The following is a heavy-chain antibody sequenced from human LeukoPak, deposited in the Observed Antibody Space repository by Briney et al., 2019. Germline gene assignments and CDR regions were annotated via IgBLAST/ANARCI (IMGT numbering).Heavy chain of an antibody. Sequence: ASVKVSCKASGYTFTGYYMHWVRQAPGQGLEWMGWINPNSGGTNYAQKFQGRVTMTRDTSISTAYMELSRLRSDDTAVYYCAREVTYCSSTSCYWFDHWGQGTLVTVSS. CDR2: INPNSGGT. CDR1: GYTFTGYY. V-gene: IGHV1-2*02. D-gene: IGHD2-2*01. CDR3: AREVTYCSSTSCYWFDH. J-gene: IGHJ5*02.